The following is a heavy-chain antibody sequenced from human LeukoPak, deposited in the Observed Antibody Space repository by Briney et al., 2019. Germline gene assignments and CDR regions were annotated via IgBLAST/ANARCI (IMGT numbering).Heavy chain of an antibody. CDR1: GFTFDLYA. CDR3: ARSELYYGSESYYHLDY. CDR2: MSYDGRYR. Sequence: GTSLRHSCTSSGFTFDLYAMHWVRQAPGKGLEGVAVMSYDGRYRYYADSAKGRFTISRDNAKRTLYLEMSSLRPEDTALYYCARSELYYGSESYYHLDYWGHGTLVTVSS. D-gene: IGHD3-10*01. J-gene: IGHJ4*01. V-gene: IGHV3-30*03.